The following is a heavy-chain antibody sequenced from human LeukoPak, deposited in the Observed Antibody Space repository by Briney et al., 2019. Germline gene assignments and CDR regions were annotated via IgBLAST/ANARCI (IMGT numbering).Heavy chain of an antibody. D-gene: IGHD3-22*01. CDR2: IYTSGST. CDR3: ARGYYYDSLDAFNI. J-gene: IGHJ3*02. V-gene: IGHV4-4*07. Sequence: PSETLSLTCTVSGGSISNNYWSWIRQSAGKGLEWIGRIYTSGSTNYNPSLKSRVTISVDKSKNQFSLKLSSVTAADTAVYYCARGYYYDSLDAFNIWVQGTMVTVSS. CDR1: GGSISNNY.